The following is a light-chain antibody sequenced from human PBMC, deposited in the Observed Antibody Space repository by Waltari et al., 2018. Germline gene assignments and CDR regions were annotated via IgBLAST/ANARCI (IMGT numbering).Light chain of an antibody. CDR1: QSISSW. J-gene: IGKJ1*01. V-gene: IGKV1-5*03. Sequence: DIQMTQSPSTLSASVGDRVTITCRASQSISSWLAWYQQKPGKAPKLLIYKASSLESGVPSRFGGSGSGTEFTLTISSLQPDDFATYCCQQYNSWTFGQGTKVEIK. CDR3: QQYNSWT. CDR2: KAS.